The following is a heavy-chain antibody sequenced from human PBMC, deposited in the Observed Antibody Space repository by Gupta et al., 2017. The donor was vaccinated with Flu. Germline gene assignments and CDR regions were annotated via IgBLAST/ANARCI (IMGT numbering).Heavy chain of an antibody. V-gene: IGHV3-74*01. Sequence: QLVESGGGLVHPGGSLRLSCAVFDFTFSFHWMHWVRKAPGKGLEWVSRINSDGSSISYADSVQGRFTISRDNAKNTLYLQMNSLRVEDTALYYCTRGGSGSLADYWGQGTLVTVSS. CDR3: TRGGSGSLADY. CDR1: DFTFSFHW. D-gene: IGHD3-10*01. CDR2: INSDGSSI. J-gene: IGHJ4*02.